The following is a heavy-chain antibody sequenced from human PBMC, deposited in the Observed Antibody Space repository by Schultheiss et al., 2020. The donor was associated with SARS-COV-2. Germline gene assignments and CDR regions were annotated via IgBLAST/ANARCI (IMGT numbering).Heavy chain of an antibody. D-gene: IGHD2-21*02. CDR3: ARSPKRLYFDY. V-gene: IGHV4-59*01. CDR2: IYYSGSS. J-gene: IGHJ4*02. Sequence: SETLSLTCTVSGGSITNYYWSWIRQPPGKRLEWIGYIYYSGSSNYNPSLKSRVTISIDTSKKQISLNLRSLTAADTAVYYCARSPKRLYFDYWGQGTLVTVSS. CDR1: GGSITNYY.